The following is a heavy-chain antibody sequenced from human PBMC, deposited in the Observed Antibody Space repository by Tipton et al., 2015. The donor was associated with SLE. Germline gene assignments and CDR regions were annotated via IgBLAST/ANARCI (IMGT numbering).Heavy chain of an antibody. CDR2: IYTSGST. D-gene: IGHD4-17*01. Sequence: TLSLTCTVSGGSIKSYYWSWIRQPAGKGLEWIGRIYTSGSTIYNPSLKSRLTMSIDTSKNQFSLRLTSVTAADTAVYYCATTVTTTASYGAFDIWGQGTSVTVSS. V-gene: IGHV4-4*07. CDR3: ATTVTTTASYGAFDI. CDR1: GGSIKSYY. J-gene: IGHJ3*02.